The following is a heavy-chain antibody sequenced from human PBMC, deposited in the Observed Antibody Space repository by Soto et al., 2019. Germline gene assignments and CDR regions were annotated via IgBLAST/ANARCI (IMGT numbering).Heavy chain of an antibody. D-gene: IGHD3-9*01. CDR3: ARGLRDFDWMLPVGY. CDR1: GFTFKNYA. J-gene: IGHJ4*02. CDR2: ISYDGSSE. Sequence: QVQLVESGGGVVQPGRSLSLSCAASGFTFKNYAMHWVRQAPGKGLERVAVISYDGSSEFYADSVQGRFTISRDDFTNTMFLPMGSLRVEDTAVYYCARGLRDFDWMLPVGYWGQGTLVTVA. V-gene: IGHV3-30-3*01.